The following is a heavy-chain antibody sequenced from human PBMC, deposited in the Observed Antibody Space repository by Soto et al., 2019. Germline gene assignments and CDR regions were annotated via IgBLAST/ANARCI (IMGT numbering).Heavy chain of an antibody. Sequence: PSETLSLTCTVSGGSITSGGYCWTWIRQHPVKGLEWMGHIYYSGSTSYNPSLKSRVTISIDTSKNQFSLKLTSVTAADTAVYYCARSVFPWGQGTLVTVSS. V-gene: IGHV4-31*03. J-gene: IGHJ5*02. CDR2: IYYSGST. CDR1: GGSITSGGYC. CDR3: ARSVFP.